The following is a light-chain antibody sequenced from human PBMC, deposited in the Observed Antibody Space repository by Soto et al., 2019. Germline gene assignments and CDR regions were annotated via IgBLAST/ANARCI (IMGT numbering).Light chain of an antibody. J-gene: IGKJ1*01. Sequence: EIVMTQSPATLSVSPGERATLSCRASQSVASNLAWYQQKPGQAPRLLIYGASTRATGIPARFSGSGSGTELTLTISSLQSEDFAVYYCQQYSNWPPGTFGQGTKVEIK. CDR2: GAS. V-gene: IGKV3-15*01. CDR1: QSVASN. CDR3: QQYSNWPPGT.